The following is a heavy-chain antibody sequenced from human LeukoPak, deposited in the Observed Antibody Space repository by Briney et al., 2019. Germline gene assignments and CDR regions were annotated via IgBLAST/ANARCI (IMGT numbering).Heavy chain of an antibody. CDR3: ASYSIVATNY. Sequence: GGSLRLSCAASGFTFSSYSMNWVRQAPGEGLEWVSYISSSSSTIYYADSVKGRFTISRDNAKNSLYLQMNSLRAEDTAVYYCASYSIVATNYWGQGTLVTVSS. J-gene: IGHJ4*02. V-gene: IGHV3-48*04. D-gene: IGHD5-12*01. CDR2: ISSSSSTI. CDR1: GFTFSSYS.